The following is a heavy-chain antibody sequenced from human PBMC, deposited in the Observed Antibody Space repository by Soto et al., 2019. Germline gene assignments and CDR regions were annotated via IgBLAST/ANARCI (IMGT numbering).Heavy chain of an antibody. CDR2: INHSGST. CDR1: GGSFSGYY. J-gene: IGHJ4*02. CDR3: ARGAVHYYDSSGYYRY. D-gene: IGHD3-22*01. V-gene: IGHV4-34*01. Sequence: ETLSLTCAVYGGSFSGYYWSWIRQPPGKGLEWIGEINHSGSTNYNPSLKSRVTISVDTPKNQLSLKLSSVTAADTAVYYCARGAVHYYDSSGYYRYWGQGTLVAVFS.